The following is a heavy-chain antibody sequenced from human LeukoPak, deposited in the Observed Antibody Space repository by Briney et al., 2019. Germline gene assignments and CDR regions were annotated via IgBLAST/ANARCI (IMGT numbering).Heavy chain of an antibody. J-gene: IGHJ3*02. CDR3: ARSLRSYSPDAFDI. V-gene: IGHV1-69*04. Sequence: GASVKVSCKASGGTFSSYAISWVRQAPGQGLEWMGRIIPILGIANYAQKFQGRVTITADKSTSTAYMELSSLRSEDTAVYYCARSLRSYSPDAFDIWGQGTMVTVSS. D-gene: IGHD1-26*01. CDR2: IIPILGIA. CDR1: GGTFSSYA.